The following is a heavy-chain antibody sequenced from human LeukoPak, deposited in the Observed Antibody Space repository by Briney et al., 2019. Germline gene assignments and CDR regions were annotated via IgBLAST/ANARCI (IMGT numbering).Heavy chain of an antibody. D-gene: IGHD3-3*01. CDR3: AKDGTYYDFWSGYPDNWFDP. Sequence: PGGSLRLSCAASGFTFSSYAMSWVRQAPGKGLEWVSAISGSGGSTYYADSVKGRFTISRDNSKNTLYLQMNSLRAEDTAVYYCAKDGTYYDFWSGYPDNWFDPWGQGTLVTVPS. J-gene: IGHJ5*02. CDR2: ISGSGGST. CDR1: GFTFSSYA. V-gene: IGHV3-23*01.